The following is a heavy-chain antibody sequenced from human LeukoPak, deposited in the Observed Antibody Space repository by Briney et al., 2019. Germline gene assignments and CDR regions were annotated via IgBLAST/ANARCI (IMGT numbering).Heavy chain of an antibody. Sequence: ASVKVSCKASGYTFTSYDISWVRPAPGQGLEWMGWISGYNGNTNYAQNFQVRVTMTKDTSTNTAYMELRSLRSDDTAVYYCARSSLQLEPPRYWGQGTLVTVSS. V-gene: IGHV1-18*01. CDR2: ISGYNGNT. CDR3: ARSSLQLEPPRY. J-gene: IGHJ4*02. CDR1: GYTFTSYD. D-gene: IGHD1-1*01.